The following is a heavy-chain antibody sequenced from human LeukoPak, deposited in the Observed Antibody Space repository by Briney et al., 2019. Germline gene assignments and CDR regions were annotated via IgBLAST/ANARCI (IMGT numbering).Heavy chain of an antibody. V-gene: IGHV1-69*10. Sequence: SVKVSCKASGGTFSSYAISWVRQAPGQGLEWMGRIIPILGIANYAQKFQGRVTITADKSTSTAYMELSSLRSKDTAVYYCAREMGGRGYYFDYWGQGTLVTVSS. J-gene: IGHJ4*02. CDR3: AREMGGRGYYFDY. CDR2: IIPILGIA. CDR1: GGTFSSYA. D-gene: IGHD1-26*01.